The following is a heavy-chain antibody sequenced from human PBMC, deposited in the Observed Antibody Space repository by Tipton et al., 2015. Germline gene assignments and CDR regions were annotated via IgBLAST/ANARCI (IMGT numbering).Heavy chain of an antibody. D-gene: IGHD2-2*01. V-gene: IGHV4-39*01. Sequence: TLSLTCTVSGDSISSSSYFWGWIRQPPGKGLEWIGSISHSGNTYYNPSLKSRVTISVDTSKNQFSLTLSSVTAADTAVYYCAAHCISTSCYYWFDPWGQGTLVTVSS. CDR2: ISHSGNT. J-gene: IGHJ5*02. CDR3: AAHCISTSCYYWFDP. CDR1: GDSISSSSYF.